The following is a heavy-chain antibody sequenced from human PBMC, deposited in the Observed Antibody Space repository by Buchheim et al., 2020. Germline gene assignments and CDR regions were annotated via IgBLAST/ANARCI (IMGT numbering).Heavy chain of an antibody. J-gene: IGHJ4*02. CDR2: ISYDGSNK. D-gene: IGHD6-19*01. Sequence: QVQLVESGGGVVQPGRSLRLSCAASGFTFSSYGMHWVRQAPGKGLEWVAVISYDGSNKYYADSVKGRFTISRDNSKNTLYLQMNSLRAEDTAVYYCAKERYSSGWSDFDYWGQGTL. CDR1: GFTFSSYG. V-gene: IGHV3-30*18. CDR3: AKERYSSGWSDFDY.